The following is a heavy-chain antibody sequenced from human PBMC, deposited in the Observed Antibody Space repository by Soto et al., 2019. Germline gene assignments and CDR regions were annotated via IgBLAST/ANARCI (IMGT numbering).Heavy chain of an antibody. CDR1: GVSISSGDYY. Sequence: SETLSLTCTVSGVSISSGDYYWSWIRQTPGKGLEWIGYIYYSGSTNYNPSLKSRVTISVDTSKNQFSLKLSSVTAADTAVYYCAGASTWHPDAFDIWGQGTTVTVSS. V-gene: IGHV4-30-4*01. J-gene: IGHJ3*02. CDR2: IYYSGST. CDR3: AGASTWHPDAFDI. D-gene: IGHD5-12*01.